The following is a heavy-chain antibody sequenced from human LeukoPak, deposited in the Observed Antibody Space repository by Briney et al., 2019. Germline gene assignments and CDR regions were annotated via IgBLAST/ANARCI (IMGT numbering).Heavy chain of an antibody. D-gene: IGHD6-13*01. CDR2: IYTSGST. CDR3: AKAPTISPAAGPKPDY. J-gene: IGHJ4*02. CDR1: GGSISSYY. V-gene: IGHV4-4*07. Sequence: PSETLSLTCTVSGGSISSYYWSWIRQPAGKGLEWIGRIYTSGSTNYNPSLKSRVTMSVDTSKNQFSLKLSSVTAADTAVYYCAKAPTISPAAGPKPDYWGQGTLVTVSS.